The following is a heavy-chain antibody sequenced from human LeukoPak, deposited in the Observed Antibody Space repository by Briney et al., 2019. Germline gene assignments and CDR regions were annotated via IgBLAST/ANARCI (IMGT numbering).Heavy chain of an antibody. CDR1: GGSFSGYY. CDR3: ARSRRWLPLDY. Sequence: SETLSLTCAVYGGSFSGYYWSWIRQPPGKGLEWIGEINHSGSANYNPSLKSRVTISVDTPKNQFSLKLSSVTAADTAVYYCARSRRWLPLDYWGQGTLVTVSS. D-gene: IGHD5-24*01. V-gene: IGHV4-34*01. J-gene: IGHJ4*02. CDR2: INHSGSA.